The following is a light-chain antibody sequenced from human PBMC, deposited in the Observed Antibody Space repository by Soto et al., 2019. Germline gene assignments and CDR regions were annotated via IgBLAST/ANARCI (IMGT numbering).Light chain of an antibody. V-gene: IGKV1-5*03. CDR3: QQYNSYSWT. CDR1: QSISRW. J-gene: IGKJ1*01. Sequence: DIQMTQAPSTLSASVGDRVTITCRARQSISRWLAWNQQNPGKAPKLLIYKASSLEGGVPSRFSGSGSGTAVTLTISSLPPDDFATDYCQQYNSYSWTFGHGTKVEIK. CDR2: KAS.